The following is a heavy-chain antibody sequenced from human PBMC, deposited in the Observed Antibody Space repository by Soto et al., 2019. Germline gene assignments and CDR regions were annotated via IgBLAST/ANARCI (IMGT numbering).Heavy chain of an antibody. Sequence: EVQLVESGGRLVQPGGTLRLSCEASGFTFSSFELNWVRLAPGKGLEWVSYISSGSTTVYYADSVKGRFTISRDDAKNSLFLHMNSLRGEDTALYFCARGLGNSWLYWYFDLWGRGTPVAVSS. CDR1: GFTFSSFE. CDR2: ISSGSTTV. J-gene: IGHJ2*01. D-gene: IGHD3-16*01. CDR3: ARGLGNSWLYWYFDL. V-gene: IGHV3-48*03.